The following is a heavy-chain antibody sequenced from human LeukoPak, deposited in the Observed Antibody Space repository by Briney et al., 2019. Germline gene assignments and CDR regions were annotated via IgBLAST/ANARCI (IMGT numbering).Heavy chain of an antibody. CDR2: IQQDGNEK. Sequence: GGSLRLSCAASRFTFSSYWMSWVRQAPGKGLERVANIQQDGNEKNYVASVKGRFTISRDNAKNSPYLQMDSLRAEDTAVYYCARDANRVGATGASDIWGQGTLVTVSS. CDR1: RFTFSSYW. CDR3: ARDANRVGATGASDI. J-gene: IGHJ3*02. D-gene: IGHD1-26*01. V-gene: IGHV3-7*01.